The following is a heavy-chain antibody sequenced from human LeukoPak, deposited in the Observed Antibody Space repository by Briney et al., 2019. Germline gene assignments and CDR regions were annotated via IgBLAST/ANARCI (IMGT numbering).Heavy chain of an antibody. J-gene: IGHJ5*01. CDR2: IRSKSNNYAT. Sequence: GGSLKLSCAASGFTLSDSAMHWVRQTSGKGLEWVGRIRSKSNNYATEYAASVRGRFTISRDDSKNKVYLQLNSLKTDDTAIYYCARHRDPDYGDTKMFDFWGLGTLVTVSS. V-gene: IGHV3-73*01. CDR1: GFTLSDSA. D-gene: IGHD4-17*01. CDR3: ARHRDPDYGDTKMFDF.